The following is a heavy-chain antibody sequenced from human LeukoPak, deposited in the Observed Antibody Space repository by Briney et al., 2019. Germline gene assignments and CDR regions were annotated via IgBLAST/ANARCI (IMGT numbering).Heavy chain of an antibody. D-gene: IGHD6-13*01. CDR3: AKRRIAAAADLNFDY. CDR2: LRISGDST. J-gene: IGHJ4*02. Sequence: PGGSLRLSCEASGFTFSSYAMEWVRQAPGKGLEWVSGLRISGDSTHYADSVKGRFTISRDNSKNTLYLQMNSLRAEDTAVYYCAKRRIAAAADLNFDYWGQGTLVTVSS. V-gene: IGHV3-23*01. CDR1: GFTFSSYA.